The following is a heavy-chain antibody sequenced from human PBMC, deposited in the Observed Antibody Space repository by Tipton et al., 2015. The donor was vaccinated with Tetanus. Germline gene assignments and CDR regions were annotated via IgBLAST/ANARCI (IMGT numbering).Heavy chain of an antibody. CDR3: ARDGGSYYTDC. CDR2: IIPSGGTT. CDR1: GYTFINHN. Sequence: LVQSGAEVKVSCQASGYTFINHNMHWVRQAPGQGLEWMGIIIPSGGTTRHAQKFQGRVTMTRDTSTSTVYMELSSLRSEDTAVYYCARDGGSYYTDCWGQGTLVTVSS. V-gene: IGHV1-46*01. D-gene: IGHD1-26*01. J-gene: IGHJ4*02.